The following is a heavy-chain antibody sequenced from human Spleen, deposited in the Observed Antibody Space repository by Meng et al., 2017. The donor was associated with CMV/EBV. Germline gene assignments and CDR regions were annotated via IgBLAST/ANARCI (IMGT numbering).Heavy chain of an antibody. CDR1: GGTFSSYA. D-gene: IGHD2-21*01. V-gene: IGHV1-69*05. Sequence: SVKVSCKASGGTFSSYAISWERQAPGQGLEWMGRIIPIFGTINYAQKFQGRVTITTDESTSTAYMELSSLRSEDTAVYYCARGYCGGDCYWQDHYYYGMDVWGQGTTVTVSS. CDR2: IIPIFGTI. J-gene: IGHJ6*02. CDR3: ARGYCGGDCYWQDHYYYGMDV.